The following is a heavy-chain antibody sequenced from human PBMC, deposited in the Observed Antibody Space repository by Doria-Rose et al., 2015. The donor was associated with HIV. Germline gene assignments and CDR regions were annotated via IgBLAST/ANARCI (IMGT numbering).Heavy chain of an antibody. J-gene: IGHJ4*02. D-gene: IGHD1-26*01. CDR1: GGSISHYY. CDR3: ARVLSGTYDY. Sequence: VQLVESGPGLVKPSETLSLTCGVSGGSISHYYWSWIRQPPGKGLEYIGDIFYTGSTNYSPSLKSRVSISIDTSKNKFSLRLSSVTAADTAVYYCARVLSGTYDYWGQGTLVTVSS. V-gene: IGHV4-59*01. CDR2: IFYTGST.